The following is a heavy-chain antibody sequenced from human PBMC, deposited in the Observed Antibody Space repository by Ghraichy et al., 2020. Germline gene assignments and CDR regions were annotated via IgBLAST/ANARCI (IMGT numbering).Heavy chain of an antibody. CDR2: INHSGST. CDR3: AGQLNKGYCSGGSCYASLYFDY. D-gene: IGHD2-15*01. CDR1: GGSFSGYY. Sequence: SETLSLTCAVYGGSFSGYYWSWIRQPPGKGLEWIGEINHSGSTNYNPSLKSRVTISVDTSKNQFSLKLSSVTAADTAVYYCAGQLNKGYCSGGSCYASLYFDYWGQGTLVTVSS. J-gene: IGHJ4*02. V-gene: IGHV4-34*01.